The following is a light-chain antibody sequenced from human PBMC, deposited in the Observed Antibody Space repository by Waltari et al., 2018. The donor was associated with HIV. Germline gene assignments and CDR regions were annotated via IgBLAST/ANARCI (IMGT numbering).Light chain of an antibody. CDR2: TNA. CDR1: SSNIGSNI. J-gene: IGLJ3*02. Sequence: QSVLTQPPSVSGTPGQNVTISCSGSSSNIGSNIVNWYQQLPGAAPKRLIYTNAQLPSGVPDRFSGSKSCTSASLAISGLQSADEADYYCAAWDDSLNGMFGGGTKLTVL. CDR3: AAWDDSLNGM. V-gene: IGLV1-44*01.